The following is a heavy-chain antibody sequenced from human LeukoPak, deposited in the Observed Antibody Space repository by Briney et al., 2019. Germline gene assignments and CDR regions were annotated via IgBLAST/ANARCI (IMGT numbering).Heavy chain of an antibody. CDR1: GHSFTSYW. Sequence: GESLKTSCKGPGHSFTSYWIGLVRQIPGKGLEWVGIIYSGDSDTRYSPSFQGQVTISADKSVSTAYLQWSSLKASDTAMYYCARHRSHCRYGIAAAGGFDPWGQGTLVTVSS. V-gene: IGHV5-51*01. CDR2: IYSGDSDT. J-gene: IGHJ5*02. D-gene: IGHD6-13*01. CDR3: ARHRSHCRYGIAAAGGFDP.